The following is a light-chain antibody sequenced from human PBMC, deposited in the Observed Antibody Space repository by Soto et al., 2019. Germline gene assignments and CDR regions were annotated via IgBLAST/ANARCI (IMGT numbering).Light chain of an antibody. CDR1: NSDIGAYGY. Sequence: QSVLTQPPSASGSPGQSVTISCTGTNSDIGAYGYVSWYQQHPGKVPKLMIYEVSKRPSGVPDRFSASKSGNTTSLTVSGLQAEDEADYYCSSHGGANNFYVFGTGTKVTVL. CDR3: SSHGGANNFYV. V-gene: IGLV2-8*01. CDR2: EVS. J-gene: IGLJ1*01.